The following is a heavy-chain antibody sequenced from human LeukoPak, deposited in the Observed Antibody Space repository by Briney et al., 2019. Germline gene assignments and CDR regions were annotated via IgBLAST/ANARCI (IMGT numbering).Heavy chain of an antibody. CDR3: ARSVWFGELFTY. J-gene: IGHJ4*02. V-gene: IGHV1-46*01. D-gene: IGHD3-10*01. CDR1: GYTFTSYY. Sequence: ASVKVSCKASGYTFTSYYMHWVRQAPGQGLEWMGIINPSGGSTSYAQKFQGRVTMTRDTSISTAYMELSRLRSDDTAVYYCARSVWFGELFTYWGQGTLVTVSS. CDR2: INPSGGST.